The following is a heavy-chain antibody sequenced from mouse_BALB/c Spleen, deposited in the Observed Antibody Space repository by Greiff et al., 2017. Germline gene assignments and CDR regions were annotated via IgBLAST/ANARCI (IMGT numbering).Heavy chain of an antibody. CDR1: GYTFTSYW. D-gene: IGHD3-1*01. Sequence: QVQLKESGAELAKPGASVKMSCKASGYTFTSYWMHWVKQRPGQGLEWIGYINPSTGYTEYNQKFKDKATLTADKSSSTAYMQLSSLTSEDSAVYYCARVLLASGLDYWGQGTTLTVSS. CDR2: INPSTGYT. J-gene: IGHJ2*01. CDR3: ARVLLASGLDY. V-gene: IGHV1-7*01.